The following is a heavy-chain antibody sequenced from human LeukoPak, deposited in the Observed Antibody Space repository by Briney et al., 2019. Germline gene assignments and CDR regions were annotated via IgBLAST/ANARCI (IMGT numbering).Heavy chain of an antibody. D-gene: IGHD1-7*01. V-gene: IGHV1-58*02. Sequence: TSVTLRCRASGFSFTSSGMQLVRQPRAQRLEWIGWIVVGSGNTNYTQKFQERCTIDWAMSTSTAYMERSSLRSEDTAVYYCAADIKLELLYYYYGMDIYGPGTTGTLSS. J-gene: IGHJ6*01. CDR1: GFSFTSSG. CDR2: IVVGSGNT. CDR3: AADIKLELLYYYYGMDI.